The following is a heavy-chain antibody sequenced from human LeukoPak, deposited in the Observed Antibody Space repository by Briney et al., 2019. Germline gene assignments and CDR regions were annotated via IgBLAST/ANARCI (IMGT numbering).Heavy chain of an antibody. Sequence: KPSETLSLTCTVSGGSISNYSWSWIRQPAGKGLEWIGRISSSGSTNYNPSLKSRVTVSVDASKNQFSLELNSVTAADTAVYYCARDQGLFDSWGQGTLVTV. CDR1: GGSISNYS. V-gene: IGHV4-4*07. CDR2: ISSSGST. CDR3: ARDQGLFDS. J-gene: IGHJ4*02.